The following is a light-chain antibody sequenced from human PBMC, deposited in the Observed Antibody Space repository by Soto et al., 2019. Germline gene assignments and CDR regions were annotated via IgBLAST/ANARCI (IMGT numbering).Light chain of an antibody. CDR3: QQYGSSPRT. Sequence: EIVMTQSPATLSVSPGETATLSCRASQSVSSNLAWYQQKPGQAPSLLIYGASTRATDIPPRFSGSGSGTEFTLTITSLQSEDFAVYYCQQYGSSPRTFGQGTKVDIK. CDR1: QSVSSN. J-gene: IGKJ1*01. V-gene: IGKV3-15*01. CDR2: GAS.